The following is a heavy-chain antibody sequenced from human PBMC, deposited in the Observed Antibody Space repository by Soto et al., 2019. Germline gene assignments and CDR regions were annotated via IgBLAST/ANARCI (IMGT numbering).Heavy chain of an antibody. V-gene: IGHV4-59*01. CDR3: ARSNKEQQLVPPQGYLYYGMDV. D-gene: IGHD6-13*01. J-gene: IGHJ6*02. CDR1: GDSIRSDY. CDR2: IYDSEST. Sequence: SETLSLTCTVSGDSIRSDYWSWIRQPPGKGLEWIGYIYDSESTHYDPSLNSRVTISVDTSKNQFSLKLISVTAADPAVYYCARSNKEQQLVPPQGYLYYGMDVWGQGTTVTVS.